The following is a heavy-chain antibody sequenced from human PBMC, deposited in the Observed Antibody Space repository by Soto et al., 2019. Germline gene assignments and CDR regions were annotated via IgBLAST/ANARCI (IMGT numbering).Heavy chain of an antibody. CDR1: GFSVTANY. D-gene: IGHD5-12*01. CDR2: IYSGGST. CDR3: HGYGY. Sequence: EVQVVESGGGLIQPGGSLRLSCEVSGFSVTANYMSWVRQAPGKGLEWVSVIYSGGSTYYIDSVKGRFSISRDIAKNTLYRQMNSLRDEDTAGYYCHGYGYWGHGTLVTVSS. V-gene: IGHV3-53*01. J-gene: IGHJ4*01.